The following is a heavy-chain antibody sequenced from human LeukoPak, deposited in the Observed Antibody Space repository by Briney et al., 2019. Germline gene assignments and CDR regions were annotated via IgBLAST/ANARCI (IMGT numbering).Heavy chain of an antibody. D-gene: IGHD6-19*01. CDR3: ARSGTYSSGWLLDY. Sequence: GGSLRLSCAASGFTFSSYDMHWVRQATGKGLEWVSAIGTAGDTYYPGSVKGRFTISRENAKNTLYLQMNSLRAEDTAVYYCARSGTYSSGWLLDYWGQGTLVTVSS. CDR1: GFTFSSYD. J-gene: IGHJ4*02. V-gene: IGHV3-13*01. CDR2: IGTAGDT.